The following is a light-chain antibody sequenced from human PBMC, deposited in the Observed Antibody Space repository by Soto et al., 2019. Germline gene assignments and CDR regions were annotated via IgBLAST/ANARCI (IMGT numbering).Light chain of an antibody. CDR3: CSYVDSYTVV. CDR1: SSDFGAYNY. J-gene: IGLJ3*02. Sequence: QSALSQPRSVSGSPGQSVTISCTGTSSDFGAYNYVSWYQQHPGKAPKLMIYDVTERPSGVRDRFSGSKSGYTASLTISGLHADDEADYYCCSYVDSYTVVFGGGTKLTVL. CDR2: DVT. V-gene: IGLV2-11*01.